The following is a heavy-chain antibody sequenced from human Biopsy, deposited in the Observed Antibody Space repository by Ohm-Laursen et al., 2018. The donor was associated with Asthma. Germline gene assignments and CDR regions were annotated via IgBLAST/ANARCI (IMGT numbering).Heavy chain of an antibody. CDR2: ISYGGKT. V-gene: IGHV4-39*01. Sequence: SETLSLTCTVSGGSMTPTSHYWDWIRQAPGKGLEWIGYISYGGKTSYNPSLKNRVTISRDTSKNQFSLRLTSVTAAGTAVYFCARRITIFGVVQKDHGMDAWGQGTTVIVSS. J-gene: IGHJ6*02. D-gene: IGHD3-3*01. CDR3: ARRITIFGVVQKDHGMDA. CDR1: GGSMTPTSHY.